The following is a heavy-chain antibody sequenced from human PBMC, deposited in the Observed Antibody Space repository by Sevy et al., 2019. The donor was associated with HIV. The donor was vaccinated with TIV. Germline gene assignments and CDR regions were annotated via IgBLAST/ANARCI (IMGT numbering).Heavy chain of an antibody. V-gene: IGHV3-11*01. D-gene: IGHD6-13*01. J-gene: IGHJ4*02. CDR2: ISSSGSTI. CDR3: ARDSEIAAAAPYYFDY. Sequence: GGSLRLSCAASGFTFSDCYMSWIRQAPGKGLEWVSYISSSGSTIYYADSVKGRFTISRDNAKNSLYLQMNSLRAEDTAVYYCARDSEIAAAAPYYFDYWGQGTLVTVSS. CDR1: GFTFSDCY.